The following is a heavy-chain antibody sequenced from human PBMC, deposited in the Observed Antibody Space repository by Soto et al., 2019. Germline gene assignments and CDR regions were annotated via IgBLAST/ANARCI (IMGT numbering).Heavy chain of an antibody. V-gene: IGHV4-30-2*01. CDR1: GGPISSGGYS. D-gene: IGHD1-1*01. CDR2: ISQSGSA. J-gene: IGHJ4*02. CDR3: ARDRNGLGGIDF. Sequence: PSETLSLTCVVSGGPISSGGYSWTWIRQPPGRGPEWIGYISQSGSADYNPSLKSRVTISVDTSKNQFSLRLSSVTAADTAVYYCARDRNGLGGIDFWGQGIMVTVSS.